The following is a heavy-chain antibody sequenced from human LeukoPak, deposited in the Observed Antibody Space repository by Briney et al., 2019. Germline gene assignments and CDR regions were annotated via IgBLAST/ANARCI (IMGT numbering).Heavy chain of an antibody. J-gene: IGHJ3*02. CDR1: GFTFSSYA. D-gene: IGHD5-24*01. V-gene: IGHV3-23*01. Sequence: GGSLRLSCAASGFTFSSYAMSWVRQAPGKGLEWVSGVSRSGDSTYYADSVKGRFTISRDNSKNTLYLQMNSLRAEDTAVYYCARKLPFDIWGQGTMVTVSS. CDR2: VSRSGDST. CDR3: ARKLPFDI.